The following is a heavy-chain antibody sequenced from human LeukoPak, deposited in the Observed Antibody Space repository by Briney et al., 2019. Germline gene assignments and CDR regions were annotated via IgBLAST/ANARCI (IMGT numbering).Heavy chain of an antibody. Sequence: GGSLRLSCAASGITFTNFGMSWVRQAPGKGLEWVSYISASGSTIYYADSLKGRFTISRDNAKNSLYLQMNSLRAEDTAVYYCARGPGRDAYNFVSYWGQGTLVTVSS. CDR1: GITFTNFG. CDR2: ISASGSTI. J-gene: IGHJ4*02. D-gene: IGHD5-24*01. V-gene: IGHV3-48*04. CDR3: ARGPGRDAYNFVSY.